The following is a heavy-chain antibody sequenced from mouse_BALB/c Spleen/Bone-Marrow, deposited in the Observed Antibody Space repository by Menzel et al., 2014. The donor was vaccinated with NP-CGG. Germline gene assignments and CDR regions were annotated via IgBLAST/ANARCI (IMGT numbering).Heavy chain of an antibody. D-gene: IGHD1-1*01. J-gene: IGHJ4*01. CDR2: ISNGGGST. V-gene: IGHV5-12-2*01. CDR1: GFTFSSYT. CDR3: GKHLVLRWAMDY. Sequence: MLVEFGGGLVQPGLSLQLPCAASGFTFSSYTVSWVGPNPVKRLECGAYISNGGGSTYYAVTVKGRFTIARDNAKIDRYLQMNSLIYEDTALYFCGKHLVLRWAMDYWGQGT.